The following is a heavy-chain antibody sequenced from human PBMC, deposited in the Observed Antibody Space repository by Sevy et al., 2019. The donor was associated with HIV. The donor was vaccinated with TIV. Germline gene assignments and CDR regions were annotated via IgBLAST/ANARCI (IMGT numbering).Heavy chain of an antibody. Sequence: ASVKVSCKASGGTFSSYAISWVRQAPGQGLEWMGGIIPIFGTANYAQKFQGRVTITADESTSTAYMELSSLGSEDTAGYYCAGARGGSSWYKVFSFIPYGMDVWGQGTTVTVSS. CDR2: IIPIFGTA. CDR1: GGTFSSYA. J-gene: IGHJ6*02. D-gene: IGHD6-13*01. V-gene: IGHV1-69*13. CDR3: AGARGGSSWYKVFSFIPYGMDV.